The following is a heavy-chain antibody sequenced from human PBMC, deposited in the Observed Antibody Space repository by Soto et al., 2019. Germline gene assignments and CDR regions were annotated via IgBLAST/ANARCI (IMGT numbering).Heavy chain of an antibody. Sequence: QVQLVESGGGVVQPGRSLRLSCAASGFTFSSYAMHWVRQAPGKGLEWVAVISYDGSNKYYADSVKGRLTISRDNSKNTLYLEMNSVRAEDTAVYYCARGVPAAMRYYYYGIDVWGQGTTVTVSS. CDR3: ARGVPAAMRYYYYGIDV. CDR1: GFTFSSYA. J-gene: IGHJ6*02. D-gene: IGHD2-2*01. CDR2: ISYDGSNK. V-gene: IGHV3-30-3*01.